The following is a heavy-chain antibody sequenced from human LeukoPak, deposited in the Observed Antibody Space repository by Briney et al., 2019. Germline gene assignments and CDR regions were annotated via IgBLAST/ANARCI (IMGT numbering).Heavy chain of an antibody. Sequence: ASVKVSCKASGCTFTGYYMHWVRQAPGQGLEWMGWINPNSGGTNYAQKFQGRATMTRDTSISTAYMELSRLRSDDTAVYYCAMCLSGYYLGFDYWGQGTLVTVSS. CDR1: GCTFTGYY. V-gene: IGHV1-2*02. J-gene: IGHJ4*02. CDR2: INPNSGGT. D-gene: IGHD3-3*01. CDR3: AMCLSGYYLGFDY.